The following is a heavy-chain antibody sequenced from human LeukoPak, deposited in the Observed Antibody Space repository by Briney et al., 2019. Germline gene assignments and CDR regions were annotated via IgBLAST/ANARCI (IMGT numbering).Heavy chain of an antibody. Sequence: ASVKVSFKSSGYTFTTYYIHWVRQAPGQGLEWMGLINPNGDTITDAQRFPSKVTMTRDTSTITVFMEVNRLRSEYTAVYYCAFYSSTGYWGQGTLVTVSS. V-gene: IGHV1-46*01. CDR2: INPNGDTI. CDR3: AFYSSTGY. CDR1: GYTFTTYY. J-gene: IGHJ4*02. D-gene: IGHD6-13*01.